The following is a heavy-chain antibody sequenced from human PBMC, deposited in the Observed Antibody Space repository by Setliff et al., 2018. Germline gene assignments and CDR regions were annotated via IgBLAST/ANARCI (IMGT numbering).Heavy chain of an antibody. J-gene: IGHJ4*02. V-gene: IGHV1-18*04. D-gene: IGHD1-1*01. CDR1: GYSFTNYY. Sequence: ASVKVSCKTSGYSFTNYYMHWVRQVPGRGLEWMGWINAGNGNTKYSQKLQDRVTMTTDISTSTAFMELRSLTSDDTAIYYCARDTYNPNWYGDRSFEYWGQGTLVTVSS. CDR3: ARDTYNPNWYGDRSFEY. CDR2: INAGNGNT.